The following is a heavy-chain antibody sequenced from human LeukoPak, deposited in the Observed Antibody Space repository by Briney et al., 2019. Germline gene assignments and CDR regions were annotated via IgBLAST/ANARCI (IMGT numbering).Heavy chain of an antibody. CDR3: AKDHTIVVVPAAMIDY. CDR2: ISGSGGST. V-gene: IGHV3-23*01. J-gene: IGHJ4*02. D-gene: IGHD2-2*01. Sequence: GGYLRRSSAASGFTFSSYAMSWVRQAQGKGLKWVSAISGSGGSTYCADSVKGRFTISRDNSKNTLYLQMNSLRAEDTAVYYCAKDHTIVVVPAAMIDYWGQGTLVTVSS. CDR1: GFTFSSYA.